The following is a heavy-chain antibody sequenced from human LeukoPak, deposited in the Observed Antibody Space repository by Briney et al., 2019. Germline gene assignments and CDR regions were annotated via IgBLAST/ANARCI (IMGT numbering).Heavy chain of an antibody. D-gene: IGHD5-24*01. CDR2: IVIGSGNT. CDR3: AAEGDGYNPYYYYGMDV. Sequence: GASVKVSCKASGFTFTSSAMQWVRQARGQRLEWIGWIVIGSGNTNYAQKFQERVTITRDMSTSTAYMELSSLRSEDTAVYYCAAEGDGYNPYYYYGMDVWGQGTTVTVSS. V-gene: IGHV1-58*02. CDR1: GFTFTSSA. J-gene: IGHJ6*02.